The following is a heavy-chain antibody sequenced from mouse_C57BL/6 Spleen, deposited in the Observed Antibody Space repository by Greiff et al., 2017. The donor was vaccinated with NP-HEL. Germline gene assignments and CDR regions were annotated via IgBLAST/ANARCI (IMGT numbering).Heavy chain of an antibody. CDR2: ISSGGSYT. D-gene: IGHD1-1*01. Sequence: EVQGVESGGDLVKPGGSLKLSCAASGFTFSSYGMSWVRQTPDKRLEWVATISSGGSYTYYLDSVKGRFTISRDNAKNTLYLQMSSLKSEDTAMYYCARHYYGSSYYFDYWGQGTTLTVSS. CDR3: ARHYYGSSYYFDY. V-gene: IGHV5-6*01. J-gene: IGHJ2*01. CDR1: GFTFSSYG.